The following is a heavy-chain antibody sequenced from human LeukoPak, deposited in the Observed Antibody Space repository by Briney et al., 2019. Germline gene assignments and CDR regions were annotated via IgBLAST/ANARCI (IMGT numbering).Heavy chain of an antibody. V-gene: IGHV3-7*01. CDR3: ANEGGGAFDI. J-gene: IGHJ3*02. CDR2: IKEDESEK. CDR1: VFTFSSYW. Sequence: GGSLRLSCAASVFTFSSYWMSRGRQAPGEGVEWGANIKEDESEKYYVDSVKVRFTISRDNAKNSLYLQMHSLRTEDTAIYYCANEGGGAFDIWGQGTMVTVSS.